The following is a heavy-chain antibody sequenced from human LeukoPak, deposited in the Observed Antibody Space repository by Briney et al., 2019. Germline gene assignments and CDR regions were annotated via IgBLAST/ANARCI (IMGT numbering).Heavy chain of an antibody. CDR1: GFTFSSYG. J-gene: IGHJ4*02. Sequence: PGGSLRLSCAASGFTFSSYGMHWVRQAPGKGLEWVAFIRYDGSNKYYADSVKGRFTISRDNSKNTLYLQMNSLRAEDTAVYHCAKAGYVYGSGSYYHFDYWGQGTLVTVSS. CDR2: IRYDGSNK. CDR3: AKAGYVYGSGSYYHFDY. V-gene: IGHV3-30*02. D-gene: IGHD3-10*01.